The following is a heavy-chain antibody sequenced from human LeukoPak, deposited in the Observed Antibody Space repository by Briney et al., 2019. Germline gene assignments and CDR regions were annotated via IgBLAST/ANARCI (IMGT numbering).Heavy chain of an antibody. V-gene: IGHV3-21*01. CDR3: ARDEGFLAVAGGAKIDYFDY. CDR2: ISSSSSYI. J-gene: IGHJ4*02. D-gene: IGHD6-19*01. CDR1: GFTFSSYS. Sequence: GGSLRLSCAASGFTFSSYSMNWVRQAPGKGLEWVSSISSSSSYIYYADSVKGRFTISRDSAKNSLYLQMNSLRAEDTAVYYCARDEGFLAVAGGAKIDYFDYWGQGTLVTVSS.